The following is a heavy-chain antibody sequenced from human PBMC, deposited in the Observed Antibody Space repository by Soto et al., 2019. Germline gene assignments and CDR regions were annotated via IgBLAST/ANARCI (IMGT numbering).Heavy chain of an antibody. V-gene: IGHV3-30-3*01. D-gene: IGHD1-26*01. CDR1: GFTFSSYA. Sequence: QVQLVESGGGVVQPGRSLRLSCAASGFTFSSYAMHWVRQAPGKVLEWVAVISYDGSNKYYADSVKGRFTISRDNSKNTLYLQMNSLRAEDTAVYYCARYDSGSYYSPPSDWGQGTLVTVSS. J-gene: IGHJ4*02. CDR2: ISYDGSNK. CDR3: ARYDSGSYYSPPSD.